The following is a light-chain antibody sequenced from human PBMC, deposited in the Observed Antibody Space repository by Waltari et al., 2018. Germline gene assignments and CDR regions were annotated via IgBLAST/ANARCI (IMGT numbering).Light chain of an antibody. CDR3: MQERQLPRT. J-gene: IGKJ1*01. Sequence: DVVMTQSPLSLPVTLGQPATISCRSSQSLVHSDVKTYLTWCQQRPGQSPRRLIYKVFNRDSGVPDRFSGSGSATDFTLTISRVGAEDVGTYYCMQERQLPRTFGRGTKVESK. CDR2: KVF. V-gene: IGKV2-30*02. CDR1: QSLVHSDVKTY.